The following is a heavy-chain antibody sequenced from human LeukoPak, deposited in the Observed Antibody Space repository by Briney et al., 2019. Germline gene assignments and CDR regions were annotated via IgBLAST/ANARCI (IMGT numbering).Heavy chain of an antibody. D-gene: IGHD3-9*01. CDR1: GGSISSSSYY. J-gene: IGHJ5*02. CDR2: IYYSGST. V-gene: IGHV4-39*07. Sequence: PSETLSLTCTVSGGSISSSSYYWGWIRQPPGKGLEWIGSIYYSGSTYYNPSLKSRVTISVDTSKNQFSLKLSSVTAADTAVYYCARAVSDYDILTGYSHWFDHWGQGTLVTVSS. CDR3: ARAVSDYDILTGYSHWFDH.